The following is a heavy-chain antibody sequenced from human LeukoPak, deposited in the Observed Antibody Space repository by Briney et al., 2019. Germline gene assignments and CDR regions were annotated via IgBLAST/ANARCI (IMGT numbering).Heavy chain of an antibody. CDR2: ISGSGGST. CDR3: ARSMTDYDDSLDFDY. V-gene: IGHV3-23*01. CDR1: GFTFSSYA. D-gene: IGHD4-17*01. Sequence: HPGGSLRLSCAASGFTFSSYAMSWVRQAPGKGLEWVSAISGSGGSTYYADSVKGRFTISRDNSKNTLYLQMNSLRAEDTAVYYCARSMTDYDDSLDFDYWGQGTLVTVSS. J-gene: IGHJ4*02.